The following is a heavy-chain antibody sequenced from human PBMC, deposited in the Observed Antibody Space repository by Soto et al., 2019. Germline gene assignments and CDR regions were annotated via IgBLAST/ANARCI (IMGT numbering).Heavy chain of an antibody. J-gene: IGHJ6*02. D-gene: IGHD2-15*01. V-gene: IGHV5-51*01. CDR1: GYSFTSYW. Sequence: HGESLKISCKGSGYSFTSYWIGWVRQMPGKGLEWMGIIYPGDSDTRYSPSFQGQVTISADKSISTAYLQWSSLKASDTAMYYCARTPYCSGGSCYGTRLGYYYYYYGMDVWGQGTTVTVSS. CDR3: ARTPYCSGGSCYGTRLGYYYYYYGMDV. CDR2: IYPGDSDT.